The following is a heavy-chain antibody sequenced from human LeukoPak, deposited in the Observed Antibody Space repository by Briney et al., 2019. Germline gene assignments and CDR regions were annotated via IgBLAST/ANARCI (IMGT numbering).Heavy chain of an antibody. CDR1: GFTFSSYW. D-gene: IGHD2-15*01. CDR2: VNSDGSSA. J-gene: IGHJ5*02. CDR3: AGYNSLLVAP. Sequence: QPGGSLRISCAASGFTFSSYWMHWVRPAPGKGLVWVSRVNSDGSSAIYADSVKGRFTISRDNAKNTVYLQMNNLRAEDTAVYYCAGYNSLLVAPWGQGTLVTVSS. V-gene: IGHV3-74*01.